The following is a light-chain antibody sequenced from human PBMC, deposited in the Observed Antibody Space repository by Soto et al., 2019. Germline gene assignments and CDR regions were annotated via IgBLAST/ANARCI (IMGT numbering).Light chain of an antibody. CDR2: DAS. CDR3: QQYEDIPIT. V-gene: IGKV1-33*01. J-gene: IGKJ5*01. CDR1: QSIGNW. Sequence: DVQMTQTPSSLSASVGDRVILTCRASQSIGNWLAWYQQKPGKAPKLLIYDASNLETGVPSRFSGSGSGTDFTFTISSLQPEDIATYYCQQYEDIPITFGQGTRLEI.